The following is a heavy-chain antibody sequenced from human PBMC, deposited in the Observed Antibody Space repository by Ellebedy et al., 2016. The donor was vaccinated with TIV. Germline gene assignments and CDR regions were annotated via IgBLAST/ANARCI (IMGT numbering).Heavy chain of an antibody. CDR2: IYYSGST. Sequence: SETLSLTCAVSGASIGDSTYYWGWIRQTPGKGLEWIGTIYYSGSTYYNPSLESRVTISVDTSKNQFSLKMESVIAADTAVYYCANGDIVSTFDHWGRGTLVTVSS. CDR1: GASIGDSTYY. J-gene: IGHJ4*02. V-gene: IGHV4-39*01. D-gene: IGHD5-12*01. CDR3: ANGDIVSTFDH.